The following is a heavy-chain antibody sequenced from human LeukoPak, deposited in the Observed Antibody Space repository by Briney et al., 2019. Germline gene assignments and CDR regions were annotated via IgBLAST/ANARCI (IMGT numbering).Heavy chain of an antibody. Sequence: SETLSLTCAVYGGSFSGYYWSWIRQPPGKGLEWIGEIYHSGSTNYNPSLKSRVTISVDTSKNQFSLKLSSVTAADTAVYYCARGLYSSSWSNWFDPWGQGTLVTVSS. CDR3: ARGLYSSSWSNWFDP. D-gene: IGHD6-13*01. V-gene: IGHV4-34*01. CDR1: GGSFSGYY. J-gene: IGHJ5*02. CDR2: IYHSGST.